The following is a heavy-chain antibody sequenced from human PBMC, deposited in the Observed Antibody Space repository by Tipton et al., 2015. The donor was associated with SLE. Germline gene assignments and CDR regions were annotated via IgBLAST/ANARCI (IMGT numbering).Heavy chain of an antibody. J-gene: IGHJ3*02. CDR1: GFTFDNYA. Sequence: AVSGFTFDNYAMSWVRQAPGKGLEWVSLIYSHGSTFYADSVKGRFTISRDNSKNTLYLQMSSLRIEDTAVYFCAKDPVWSGYGGGAFDIWGQGTRVTVSS. CDR3: AKDPVWSGYGGGAFDI. D-gene: IGHD3-3*01. CDR2: IYSHGST. V-gene: IGHV3-23*03.